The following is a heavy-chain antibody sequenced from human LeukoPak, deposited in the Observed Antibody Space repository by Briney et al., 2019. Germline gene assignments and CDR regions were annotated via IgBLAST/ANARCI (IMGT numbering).Heavy chain of an antibody. CDR2: IYSSGST. CDR3: ARDGEYCSGGSCYSSAFDI. D-gene: IGHD2-15*01. J-gene: IGHJ3*02. V-gene: IGHV4-39*07. Sequence: SETLSLTCNVSGASISSGCNYWGWIRQSPGKTLEWIGSIYSSGSTYYNPSLKSRVIILIDTSKNHFSLTLSSVTAADTAVYYCARDGEYCSGGSCYSSAFDIWGQGTMVTVSS. CDR1: GASISSGCNY.